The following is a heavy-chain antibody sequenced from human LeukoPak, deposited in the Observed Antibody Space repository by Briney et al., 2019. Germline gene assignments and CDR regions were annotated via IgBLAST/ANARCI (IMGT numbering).Heavy chain of an antibody. CDR1: GFTFSSYG. J-gene: IGHJ6*02. V-gene: IGHV3-33*01. CDR2: IWYDGSHK. D-gene: IGHD3-9*01. Sequence: AGGSLRLSCAASGFTFSSYGMHWVRQAPGKGLEWVALIWYDGSHKKYADSVKGRFTISRDNSKNTLYLQMSSLRADDTAVYYCARVRPNFDNFGMDVWGQGTTVTVSS. CDR3: ARVRPNFDNFGMDV.